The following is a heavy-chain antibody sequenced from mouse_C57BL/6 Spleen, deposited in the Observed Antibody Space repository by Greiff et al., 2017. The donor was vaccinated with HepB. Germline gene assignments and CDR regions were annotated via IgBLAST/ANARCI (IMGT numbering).Heavy chain of an antibody. CDR1: GYTFTDYY. CDR2: INPNNGGT. J-gene: IGHJ2*01. Sequence: EVQLQQSGPELVKPGASVKISCKASGYTFTDYYMNWVKQSHGKSLEWIGDINPNNGGTSYNQKFKGKATLTVDKSSSTAYMELRSLTSEDSAVYYCARWPYYDFYYFDYWGQGTTLTVSS. CDR3: ARWPYYDFYYFDY. V-gene: IGHV1-26*01. D-gene: IGHD2-10*01.